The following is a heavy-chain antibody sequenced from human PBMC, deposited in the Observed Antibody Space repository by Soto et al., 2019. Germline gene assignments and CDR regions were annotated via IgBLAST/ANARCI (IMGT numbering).Heavy chain of an antibody. J-gene: IGHJ3*02. CDR2: IRSKAYGGTT. CDR3: TRDPRDYGDYGADAYDI. D-gene: IGHD4-17*01. CDR1: RLRSGEDA. V-gene: IGHV3-49*04. Sequence: SQRLPSTSPRLRSGEDAVSWVSQVRRCGPEWVGLIRSKAYGGTTQYAASVKGRFTISRDDSKSIVYLQMNSLKTEDTAVYYCTRDPRDYGDYGADAYDIWGQGTMVTVSS.